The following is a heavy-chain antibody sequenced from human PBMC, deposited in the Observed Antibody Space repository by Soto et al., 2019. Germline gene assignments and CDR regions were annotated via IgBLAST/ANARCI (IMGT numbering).Heavy chain of an antibody. V-gene: IGHV6-1*01. CDR1: LDSVSSNSAA. J-gene: IGHJ4*02. D-gene: IGHD1-26*01. CDR2: TYYRSKWNY. CDR3: TRGGVGVGFDY. Sequence: PSQTLSLTCALSLDSVSSNSAASNWIRQSPSRGLEWLGRTYYRSKWNYEYAISVKSRITINPDTYKNQFSLKMNSVTPEDTAVYYCTRGGVGVGFDYWGQGTLVTVSS.